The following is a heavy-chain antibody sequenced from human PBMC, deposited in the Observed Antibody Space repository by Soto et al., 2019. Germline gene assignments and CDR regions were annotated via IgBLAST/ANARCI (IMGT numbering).Heavy chain of an antibody. J-gene: IGHJ5*02. CDR2: ISANNGNT. CDR3: ARSLPWFDP. V-gene: IGHV1-18*01. CDR1: GYTFTSYT. Sequence: EASVKVSCKASGYTFTSYTISWVRQAPGQGLEWMGWISANNGNTEFAQKFQDRLTMIADTTTSTAYLELRNLRPDDTAVYYCARSLPWFDPWGQGTLVTVSS.